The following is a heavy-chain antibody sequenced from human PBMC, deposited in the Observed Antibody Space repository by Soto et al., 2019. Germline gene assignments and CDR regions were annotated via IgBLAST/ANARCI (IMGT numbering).Heavy chain of an antibody. CDR2: IYYSGST. Sequence: SETLSLTCTVSGGSISSYYWSWIRQPPGKGLEWIGYIYYSGSTNYNPSLKSRVTISVDTSKNQFSLKLSSVTAADTAVYYCARQYRLYYFDYWGQGTLVTVSS. CDR3: ARQYRLYYFDY. J-gene: IGHJ4*02. CDR1: GGSISSYY. V-gene: IGHV4-59*08. D-gene: IGHD1-1*01.